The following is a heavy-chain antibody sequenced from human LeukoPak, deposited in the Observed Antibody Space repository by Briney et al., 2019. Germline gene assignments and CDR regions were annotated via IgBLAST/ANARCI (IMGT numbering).Heavy chain of an antibody. Sequence: AASVKVSCKASGGTFSSYAISWVRQAPGQGLEWMGGIIPIFGTANYAQKFQGRVTVTADESTSTAYMELSSLRSEDTAVYYCALGGPTIYDYWGQGTLVTVSS. CDR3: ALGGPTIYDY. CDR1: GGTFSSYA. D-gene: IGHD3-9*01. CDR2: IIPIFGTA. V-gene: IGHV1-69*13. J-gene: IGHJ4*02.